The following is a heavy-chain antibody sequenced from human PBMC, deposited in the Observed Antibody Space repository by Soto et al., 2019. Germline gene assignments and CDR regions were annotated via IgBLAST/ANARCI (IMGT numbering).Heavy chain of an antibody. D-gene: IGHD4-4*01. J-gene: IGHJ6*02. V-gene: IGHV4-39*01. CDR3: ASINYSNSLRSYYYYGIDV. CDR1: GGAIVSCRYY. CDR2: IYYSGSN. Sequence: SETLSLTCTVSGGAIVSCRYYCGWIRQSPWSGLEMIGRIYYSGSNYYNPNLKSRVTIPVDTTKNQFSLKLSSVTAAATAVYYCASINYSNSLRSYYYYGIDVWGQGTTVTVSS.